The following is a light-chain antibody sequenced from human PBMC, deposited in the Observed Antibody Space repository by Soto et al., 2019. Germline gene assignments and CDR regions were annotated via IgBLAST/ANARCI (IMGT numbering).Light chain of an antibody. CDR3: QQYGGSRWT. V-gene: IGKV3-20*01. CDR1: QSVASIY. CDR2: GAS. Sequence: EIVLTQSPGTLSLSPGERATLSCRASQSVASIYLAWYQQKPGQAPRLLIYGASTRATGIPDRFSGSGSGTDFTLTISRLEPEDSAVYYCQQYGGSRWTFGQGTKVEIK. J-gene: IGKJ1*01.